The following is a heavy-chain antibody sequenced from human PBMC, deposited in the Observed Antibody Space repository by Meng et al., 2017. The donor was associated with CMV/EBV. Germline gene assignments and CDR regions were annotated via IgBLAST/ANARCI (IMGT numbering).Heavy chain of an antibody. Sequence: SVKVSCKASGGTFSSYAISWVRQAPGQGLEWMGGIIPIFGTANYAQKFQGRVTITTDESTSTAYMGLSSLRSEDTAVYYCARGRITIFGVVIKSGYYGMDVWGQGTTVTVSS. CDR1: GGTFSSYA. CDR2: IIPIFGTA. D-gene: IGHD3-3*01. CDR3: ARGRITIFGVVIKSGYYGMDV. V-gene: IGHV1-69*05. J-gene: IGHJ6*02.